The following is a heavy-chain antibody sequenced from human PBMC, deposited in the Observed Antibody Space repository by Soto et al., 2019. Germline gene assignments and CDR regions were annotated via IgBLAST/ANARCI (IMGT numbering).Heavy chain of an antibody. CDR1: GYTFTGYY. CDR3: AGGQGSGNWFEP. CDR2: INPNSGGT. J-gene: IGHJ5*02. Sequence: ASVKVSCKASGYTFTGYYMHWVRQAPGQGLEWMGWINPNSGGTNYAQKFQGWVNMTRDTSISTAYMELSRLRSDDTAVYYCAGGQGSGNWFEPWGQGTLVTVSS. V-gene: IGHV1-2*04. D-gene: IGHD7-27*01.